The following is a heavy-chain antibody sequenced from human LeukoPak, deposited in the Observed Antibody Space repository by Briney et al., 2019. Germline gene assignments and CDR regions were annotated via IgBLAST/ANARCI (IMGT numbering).Heavy chain of an antibody. CDR2: ISAYNGNT. D-gene: IGHD6-13*01. CDR1: GYIFTSYG. Sequence: GASVKVSCMASGYIFTSYGISWVRQAPGQGLEWMGWISAYNGNTNYAQKLQGRVTMTTDTSTSTAYMELRSLRSDDTAVYYCARSSSSWYGYYYYYMDVWGKGTTVTVSS. CDR3: ARSSSSWYGYYYYYMDV. J-gene: IGHJ6*03. V-gene: IGHV1-18*01.